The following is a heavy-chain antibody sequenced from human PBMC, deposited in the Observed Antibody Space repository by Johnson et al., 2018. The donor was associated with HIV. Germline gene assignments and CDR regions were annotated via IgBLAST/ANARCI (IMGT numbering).Heavy chain of an antibody. Sequence: VQLVESGGGVVQPGRSLRLSCAASGFTFSSYAMHWVRQAPGTGLAWVAVISYDGGNKYYADSVKGRFTISRDNSKNTLYLQMNSLRAEDMAVYYCAKATEGEGLWAFDIWGQGTMVTVSS. CDR1: GFTFSSYA. J-gene: IGHJ3*02. CDR3: AKATEGEGLWAFDI. D-gene: IGHD1-26*01. CDR2: ISYDGGNK. V-gene: IGHV3-30-3*01.